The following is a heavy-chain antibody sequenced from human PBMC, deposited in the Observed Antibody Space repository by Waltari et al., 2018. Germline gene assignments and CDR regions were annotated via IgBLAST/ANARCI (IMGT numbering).Heavy chain of an antibody. CDR2: IWHDGSNE. V-gene: IGHV3-33*01. CDR3: ASQSTTLFDY. Sequence: QVQLVESGGGVVQPGRSLRLSCAASGFPFSRFGMHWVRQAPGKGVEWVAVIWHDGSNEYYVDSVKGRFTISRDKSKNTLYLQMNSLRAEDSAVYYCASQSTTLFDYWGQGTLVTVSS. CDR1: GFPFSRFG. D-gene: IGHD2-15*01. J-gene: IGHJ4*02.